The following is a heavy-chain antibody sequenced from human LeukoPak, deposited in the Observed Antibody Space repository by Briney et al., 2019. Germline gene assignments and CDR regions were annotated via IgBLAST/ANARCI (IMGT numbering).Heavy chain of an antibody. CDR1: GYSFTSYW. CDR3: ARHSSSQVGAYNY. CDR2: IYPGDSDT. V-gene: IGHV5-51*01. Sequence: GESLKISCKGFGYSFTSYWIGWVRQMPGKGLEWMGIIYPGDSDTRYSPSFQGQVTISADKSISTAYLQWSSLKASDTAMYYCARHSSSQVGAYNYWGQGTLVTVSS. D-gene: IGHD1-26*01. J-gene: IGHJ4*02.